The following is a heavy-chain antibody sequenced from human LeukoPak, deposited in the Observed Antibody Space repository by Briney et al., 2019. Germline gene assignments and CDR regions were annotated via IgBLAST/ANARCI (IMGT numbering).Heavy chain of an antibody. CDR2: INPSGGST. CDR1: GYTFTSYD. Sequence: WASVKVSCKASGYTFTSYDINWVRQAPGQGLEWMGIINPSGGSTSYAQKFQGRVTMTRDTSTSTVYMELSSLRSEDTAAYYCARKIQKWLPGEDYFDYWGQGTLVTVSS. CDR3: ARKIQKWLPGEDYFDY. J-gene: IGHJ4*02. D-gene: IGHD3-10*01. V-gene: IGHV1-46*01.